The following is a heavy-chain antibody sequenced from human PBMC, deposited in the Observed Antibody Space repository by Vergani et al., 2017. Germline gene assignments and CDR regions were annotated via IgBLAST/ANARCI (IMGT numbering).Heavy chain of an antibody. CDR3: ARSVAVAGSTYFDY. CDR1: GGSFSGYY. Sequence: QVQLQQWGAGLLKPSETLSLTCAVYGGSFSGYYWSWIRQPPGKGLEWIGEINHSGSTNYNPSLKSRVTISVDTSKNQFSLKLSSVTAADTAVYYCARSVAVAGSTYFDYWGQGTLVTVSS. CDR2: INHSGST. V-gene: IGHV4-34*01. D-gene: IGHD6-19*01. J-gene: IGHJ4*02.